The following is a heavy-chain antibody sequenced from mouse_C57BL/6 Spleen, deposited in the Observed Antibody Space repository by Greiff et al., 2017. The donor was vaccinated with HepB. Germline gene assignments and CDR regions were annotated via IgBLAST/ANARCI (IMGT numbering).Heavy chain of an antibody. V-gene: IGHV1-15*01. D-gene: IGHD2-5*01. CDR1: GYTFTDYE. CDR3: TRCGSNYYFDY. J-gene: IGHJ2*01. CDR2: IDPETGGT. Sequence: QVQLQQSGAELVRPGASVTLSCKASGYTFTDYEMHWVKQTPVHGLEWIGAIDPETGGTAYNQKFKGKAILTADKSSSTAYMELRSLTSEDSAVYYCTRCGSNYYFDYWGQGTTLTVSS.